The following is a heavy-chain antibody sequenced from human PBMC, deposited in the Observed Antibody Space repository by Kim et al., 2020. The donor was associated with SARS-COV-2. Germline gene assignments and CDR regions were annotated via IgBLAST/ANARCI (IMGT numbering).Heavy chain of an antibody. V-gene: IGHV1-69*13. CDR1: GGTFSSYA. CDR3: ARDRDTAMDPHYYYGMDV. J-gene: IGHJ6*02. Sequence: SVKVSCKASGGTFSSYAISWVRQAPGQGLEWMGGIIPIFGTANYAQKFQGRVTITADESTSTAYMELSSLRSEDTAVYYCARDRDTAMDPHYYYGMDVWGQGTTVTVSS. CDR2: IIPIFGTA. D-gene: IGHD5-18*01.